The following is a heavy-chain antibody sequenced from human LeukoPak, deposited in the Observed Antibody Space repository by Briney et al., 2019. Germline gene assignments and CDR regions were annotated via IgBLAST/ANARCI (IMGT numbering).Heavy chain of an antibody. V-gene: IGHV4-38-2*02. CDR3: ARDKVGARGNFDY. CDR1: GYSISSGYY. J-gene: IGHJ4*02. Sequence: PSETLSLTCTVSGYSISSGYYWGWIRQPPGKGLEWIGSIYHSGSTYYNPSLKSRVTISVDTSKNQFSLRLSSVTAADTAVYYCARDKVGARGNFDYWGQGTLVTVSS. CDR2: IYHSGST. D-gene: IGHD1-26*01.